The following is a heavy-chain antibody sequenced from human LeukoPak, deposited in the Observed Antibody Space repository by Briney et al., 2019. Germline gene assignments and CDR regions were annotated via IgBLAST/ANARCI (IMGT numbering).Heavy chain of an antibody. J-gene: IGHJ5*02. Sequence: PSETLSLTCAVYGGSFSGYYWSWIRQPPGKGLEWIGEINHSGSTNYNPSLKSRVTISVDTSKNQFSLKLSSATAADTAVYYCARVELGYCSSTSCYESSWFGPWGQGTLVTVSS. CDR1: GGSFSGYY. V-gene: IGHV4-34*01. CDR3: ARVELGYCSSTSCYESSWFGP. CDR2: INHSGST. D-gene: IGHD2-2*01.